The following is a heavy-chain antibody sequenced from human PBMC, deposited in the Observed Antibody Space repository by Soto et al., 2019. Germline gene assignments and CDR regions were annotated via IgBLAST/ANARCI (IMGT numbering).Heavy chain of an antibody. CDR1: GFTFSSYG. J-gene: IGHJ4*02. CDR2: ISYDGSNK. D-gene: IGHD1-26*01. V-gene: IGHV3-30*03. CDR3: SSGSYSIYY. Sequence: QVQLVESGGGVVQPGRSLRLSCAASGFTFSSYGMHWVRQAAGKGLEWVAVISYDGSNKYYADSVKGRFTISRDNSKNTLYLQLNSLRAEDFAVYYYSSGSYSIYYWGQGFLVTVSS.